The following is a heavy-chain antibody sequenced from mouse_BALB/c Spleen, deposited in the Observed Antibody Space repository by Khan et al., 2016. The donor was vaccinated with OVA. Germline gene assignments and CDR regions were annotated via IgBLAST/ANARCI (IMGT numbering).Heavy chain of an antibody. Sequence: LVESGPELVKPGASVKISCKASGFTFTDYYINWVKQKPGQGLEWIGWIYPGSGNTKYNEKFKSMATLTVDTSSSTAYMQLSSLTSEDTAVYFCAKGGYYGNSLFDYWGQGTTLTVSS. CDR2: IYPGSGNT. CDR3: AKGGYYGNSLFDY. V-gene: IGHV1-84*02. J-gene: IGHJ2*01. CDR1: GFTFTDYY. D-gene: IGHD1-1*01.